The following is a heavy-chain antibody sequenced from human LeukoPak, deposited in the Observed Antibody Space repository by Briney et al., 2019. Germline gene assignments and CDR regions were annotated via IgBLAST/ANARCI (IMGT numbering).Heavy chain of an antibody. D-gene: IGHD6-19*01. J-gene: IGHJ5*02. CDR3: ARGYSSGWNGRVAFDP. Sequence: PSETLSLTCSVSGGSVSSYYWNWIRQPPGKGLEWLGFFYHSGGTHYNPSLKSRVTISLDTSKSQVSLNLNSVTAADTAVYYCARGYSSGWNGRVAFDPWGQGTLVTVSS. V-gene: IGHV4-59*02. CDR2: FYHSGGT. CDR1: GGSVSSYY.